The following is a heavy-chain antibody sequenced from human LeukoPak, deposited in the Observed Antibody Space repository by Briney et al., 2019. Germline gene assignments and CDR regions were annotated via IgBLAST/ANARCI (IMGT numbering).Heavy chain of an antibody. D-gene: IGHD7-27*01. V-gene: IGHV4-4*07. Sequence: PSETLSLTCTGSGGSMNNYYWSWIRQSAGKGLEWIGQVYSSGHTNYNPSLKSRVTMSVDTSKNQFSLSLSSLTAADTAVYYCARRTWGSDFDYWGQGTPVTVSS. CDR2: VYSSGHT. J-gene: IGHJ4*02. CDR3: ARRTWGSDFDY. CDR1: GGSMNNYY.